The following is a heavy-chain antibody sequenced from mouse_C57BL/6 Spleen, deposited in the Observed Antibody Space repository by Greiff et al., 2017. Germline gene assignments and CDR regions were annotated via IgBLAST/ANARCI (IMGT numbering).Heavy chain of an antibody. CDR3: ARGVYYAMDY. Sequence: EVKLQESGPGLVKPSPSLSLTCSVTGYSITSGYYWNWIRQFPGNKLEWMGYISYDGSNNYNPSLKNRISITRDTSKNQFFLKLNAVTTEDTATYYCARGVYYAMDYWGQGTSVTVSS. J-gene: IGHJ4*01. CDR1: GYSITSGYY. CDR2: ISYDGSN. V-gene: IGHV3-6*01.